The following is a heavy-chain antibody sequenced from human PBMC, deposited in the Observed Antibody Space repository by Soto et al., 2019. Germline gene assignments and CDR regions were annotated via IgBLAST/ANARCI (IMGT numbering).Heavy chain of an antibody. CDR3: AKNRGFGDAFDI. D-gene: IGHD3-10*01. CDR1: GFTFSSYT. J-gene: IGHJ3*02. V-gene: IGHV3-23*01. Sequence: EVQLLESGGGLLQPGGSLRRSCAASGFTFSSYTMTWVRQAPGKGLEWVSSITGSGGRTYYVDSVKGQFTISRDNSKNTLFLQMNNLRADDTAVYYCAKNRGFGDAFDIWGQGTMVTVSS. CDR2: ITGSGGRT.